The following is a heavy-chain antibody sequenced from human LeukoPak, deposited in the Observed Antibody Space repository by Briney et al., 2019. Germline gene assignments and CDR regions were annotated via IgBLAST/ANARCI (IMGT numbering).Heavy chain of an antibody. CDR1: GYSISSGYY. D-gene: IGHD6-13*01. Sequence: SETLSLTCAVSGYSISSGYYWGWIRQPPGKGLEWIGSIYHSGSTYYNPSLKSRVTISVDTSKNQFSLKLSSVTAADTAVYYCARDLFSDGYSSSWDYWGQGTLVTVSS. CDR2: IYHSGST. V-gene: IGHV4-38-2*02. J-gene: IGHJ4*02. CDR3: ARDLFSDGYSSSWDY.